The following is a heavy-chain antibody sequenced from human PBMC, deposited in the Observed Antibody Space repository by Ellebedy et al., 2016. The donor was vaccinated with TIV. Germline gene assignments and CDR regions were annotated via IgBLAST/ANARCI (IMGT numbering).Heavy chain of an antibody. Sequence: AASVKVSCKASGYTFTNYYMNWVRQAPGQGLEWMGIINPGGGGTSYAQKFQGRVTMTRETSTSTVYMELSSLSSEDTVLYYCARAPLSGVFYGMDVWGQGTTVTVSS. V-gene: IGHV1-46*01. D-gene: IGHD3-16*02. CDR3: ARAPLSGVFYGMDV. CDR2: INPGGGGT. CDR1: GYTFTNYY. J-gene: IGHJ6*02.